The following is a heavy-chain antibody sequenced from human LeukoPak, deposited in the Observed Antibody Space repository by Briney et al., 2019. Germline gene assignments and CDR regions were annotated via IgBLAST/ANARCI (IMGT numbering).Heavy chain of an antibody. CDR1: GFTFSSYA. Sequence: GGSLRLSCAASGFTFSSYAMHWVRQAPGKGLEWVAFIRYDGSNECYADSVKGRFTISRDNSKNTLYLQMNSLKAEDTAVYYCAKDYSSSWYGFDYWGQGTLVTVSS. V-gene: IGHV3-30*02. J-gene: IGHJ4*02. CDR3: AKDYSSSWYGFDY. CDR2: IRYDGSNE. D-gene: IGHD6-13*01.